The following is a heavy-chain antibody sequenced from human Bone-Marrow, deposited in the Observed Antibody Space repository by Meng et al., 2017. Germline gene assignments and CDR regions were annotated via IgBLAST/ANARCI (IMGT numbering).Heavy chain of an antibody. J-gene: IGHJ4*02. CDR1: GGSLSGYA. D-gene: IGHD5-24*01. CDR2: IIPIFGTA. V-gene: IGHV1-69*01. CDR3: ASAADGYNSGGDY. Sequence: VLQSGAGVKMPGAPVKGSGTDSGGSLSGYAISWVRQTPGQGLEWMGEIIPIFGTANVAQKFQGRVTITADDTTSKAYIELSSLKSEDTVVYYCASAADGYNSGGDYWGQGTLVTVSS.